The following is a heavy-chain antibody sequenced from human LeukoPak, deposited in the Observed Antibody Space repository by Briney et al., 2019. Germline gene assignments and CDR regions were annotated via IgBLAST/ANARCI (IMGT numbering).Heavy chain of an antibody. D-gene: IGHD4-11*01. CDR3: ARAHPNDYSNPLDY. J-gene: IGHJ4*02. CDR1: GFTFSTYW. CDR2: IKQDGGEK. Sequence: GGSLRLSCAASGFTFSTYWMSWVRQAPGKGLEWVANIKQDGGEKYYVDSAKGRFTISRDNAKNSLYLQMNSLRAEDTAVYYCARAHPNDYSNPLDYWGQGTLVTVSS. V-gene: IGHV3-7*01.